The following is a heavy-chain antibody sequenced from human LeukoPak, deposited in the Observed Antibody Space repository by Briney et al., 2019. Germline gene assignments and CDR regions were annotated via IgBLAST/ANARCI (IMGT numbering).Heavy chain of an antibody. CDR1: GFTFSNNY. CDR2: FYSGGNT. CDR3: AKLPSSGWLDY. J-gene: IGHJ4*02. D-gene: IGHD6-19*01. Sequence: SGGSLRLSCVVSGFTFSNNYMSWVRQAPGKGLEWVSAFYSGGNTYYTGSVKGRFIISRDSSKNTLYLQMNNLRPEDTAMYYCAKLPSSGWLDYWGQGTLVTVSS. V-gene: IGHV3-53*01.